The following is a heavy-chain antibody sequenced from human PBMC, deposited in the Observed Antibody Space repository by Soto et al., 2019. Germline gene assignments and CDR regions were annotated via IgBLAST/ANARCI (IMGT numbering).Heavy chain of an antibody. CDR1: GYTFTSYG. CDR3: ARMDQAATAVWFDP. J-gene: IGHJ5*02. V-gene: IGHV1-18*01. D-gene: IGHD2-15*01. CDR2: ISAYNGNT. Sequence: GASVKVSCKASGYTFTSYGISWVRQAPGQGLEWMGWISAYNGNTNYAQKLQGRVTMTTDTSTSTAYMELRSLRSDDTAVYYCARMDQAATAVWFDPWGQGTLVTVSS.